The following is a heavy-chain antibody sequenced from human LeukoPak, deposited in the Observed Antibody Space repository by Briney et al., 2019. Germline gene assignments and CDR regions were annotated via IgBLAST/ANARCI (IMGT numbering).Heavy chain of an antibody. V-gene: IGHV5-51*01. D-gene: IGHD1-26*01. CDR1: GYSFTSYW. Sequence: GESLKISCKGSGYSFTSYWIGWVRQMPGKGLEWMGIIYPGDSDTRYSPSFQGQVTISADKSISTAYLQWSSLKASDTAMYYCARDGSGSYSYYYYMDVWGKGTTVTISS. CDR2: IYPGDSDT. CDR3: ARDGSGSYSYYYYMDV. J-gene: IGHJ6*03.